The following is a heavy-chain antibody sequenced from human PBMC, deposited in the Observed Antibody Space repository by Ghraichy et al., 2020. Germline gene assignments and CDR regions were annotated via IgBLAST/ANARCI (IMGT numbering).Heavy chain of an antibody. J-gene: IGHJ4*02. D-gene: IGHD2-2*01. V-gene: IGHV4-39*01. CDR2: IYYSGSN. CDR3: ARGSIVVVPAAIGEYFDY. Sequence: SETLSLTCTVSGGSISSSSYYWGWIRQPPGKGLEWIGSIYYSGSNYYNPSLKSRVTISVDTSKNQFSLKLSSVTAADTAVYYCARGSIVVVPAAIGEYFDYWGQGTLVTVSS. CDR1: GGSISSSSYY.